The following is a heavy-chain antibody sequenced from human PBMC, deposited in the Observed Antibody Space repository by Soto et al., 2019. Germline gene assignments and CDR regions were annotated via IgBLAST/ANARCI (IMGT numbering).Heavy chain of an antibody. V-gene: IGHV3-7*01. CDR3: GRDEVRNGVGV. J-gene: IGHJ6*02. CDR2: IKGDGSEK. Sequence: GGSLRLSCVASGFTFSSFWMSWVRQAPGKGLEWVANIKGDGSEKRYVDSVKGRFTISRDNAKNLVYLQMNSLRVEDTALYYCGRDEVRNGVGVWGQGXTVTVSS. CDR1: GFTFSSFW.